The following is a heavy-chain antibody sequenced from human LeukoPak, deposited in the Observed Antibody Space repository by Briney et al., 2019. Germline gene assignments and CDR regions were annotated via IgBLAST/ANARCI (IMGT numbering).Heavy chain of an antibody. CDR1: GGSISSGSYY. V-gene: IGHV4-61*02. CDR2: IYTSGST. CDR3: ARAASVTAIYFDY. D-gene: IGHD2-21*02. Sequence: SETLSLTCTVSGGSISSGSYYWSWIRQPAGKGLEWIGRIYTSGSTNYNPSLKSRVTISVDTSKNQFSLKLSSATAADTAVYYCARAASVTAIYFDYWGQGTLATVSS. J-gene: IGHJ4*02.